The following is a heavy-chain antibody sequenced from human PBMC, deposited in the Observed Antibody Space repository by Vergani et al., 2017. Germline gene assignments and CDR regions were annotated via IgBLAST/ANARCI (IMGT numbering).Heavy chain of an antibody. J-gene: IGHJ4*02. Sequence: QITLKESGPTLVKPTQTLTLTCTFSGFSLSTSGVGVGWIRQPPGKALEWLALIYWDDDKRYSPSLKSRLTITKDTSNNQVVLIMTNMDPVATATYYCAHSRVGATPPVWGYWGQGTLVTVSS. V-gene: IGHV2-5*02. CDR2: IYWDDDK. CDR1: GFSLSTSGVG. D-gene: IGHD1-26*01. CDR3: AHSRVGATPPVWGY.